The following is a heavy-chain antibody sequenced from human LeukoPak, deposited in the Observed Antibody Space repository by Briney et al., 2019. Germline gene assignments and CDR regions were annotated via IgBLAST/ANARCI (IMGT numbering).Heavy chain of an antibody. CDR2: IKQDGSEK. CDR3: AREKTTVTTDWFDP. D-gene: IGHD4-11*01. Sequence: GGSLRLSCAASGFTFSSYWMSWVRQAPGKGLEWVANIKQDGSEKYYVDSVKGRFTISRDNAKNSLYPQMNSLRAEDTAVYYCAREKTTVTTDWFDPWGQGTLVTVSS. J-gene: IGHJ5*02. V-gene: IGHV3-7*01. CDR1: GFTFSSYW.